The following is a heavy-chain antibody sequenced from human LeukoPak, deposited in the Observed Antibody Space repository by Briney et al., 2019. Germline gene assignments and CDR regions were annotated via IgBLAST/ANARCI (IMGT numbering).Heavy chain of an antibody. CDR2: IYTSGST. V-gene: IGHV4-61*02. CDR3: ARNDYGGSPPY. CDR1: GGSISSSSYY. J-gene: IGHJ4*02. D-gene: IGHD4-23*01. Sequence: SETLSLTCTVSGGSISSSSYYWGWIRQPAGKGLEWIGRIYTSGSTNYNPSLKSRVTISVDTSKNQFSLKLSSVTAADTAVYYCARNDYGGSPPYWGQGTLVTVSS.